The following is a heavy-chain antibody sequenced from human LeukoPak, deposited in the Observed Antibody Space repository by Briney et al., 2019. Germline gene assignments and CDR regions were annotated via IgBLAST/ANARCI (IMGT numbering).Heavy chain of an antibody. CDR2: ISGSGGNT. CDR3: ASGDYDILTGYGAFDY. CDR1: GFPFSNYA. Sequence: GGSLRLSCAASGFPFSNYAVSWVRQAPGKGLEWVSVISGSGGNTYYADSVKGRFTISRDNAKNSLYLQMNSLRAEDTAVYYRASGDYDILTGYGAFDYWAKETLVTVSS. V-gene: IGHV3-23*01. J-gene: IGHJ4*02. D-gene: IGHD3-9*01.